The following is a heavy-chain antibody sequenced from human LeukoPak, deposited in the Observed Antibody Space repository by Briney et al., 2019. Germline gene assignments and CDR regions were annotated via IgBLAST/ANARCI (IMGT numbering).Heavy chain of an antibody. CDR3: ARLRGFRSWFDP. CDR1: GGSISSSSYY. CDR2: IYYSGST. V-gene: IGHV4-39*01. Sequence: PSETLSLTCTVSGGSISSSSYYWGWIRQPPGKGLEWIGSIYYSGSTYYNLSLKSRVTISVDTSKNQFSLKLSSVTAADTAVYYCARLRGFRSWFDPWGQGTLVTVSS. D-gene: IGHD1-14*01. J-gene: IGHJ5*02.